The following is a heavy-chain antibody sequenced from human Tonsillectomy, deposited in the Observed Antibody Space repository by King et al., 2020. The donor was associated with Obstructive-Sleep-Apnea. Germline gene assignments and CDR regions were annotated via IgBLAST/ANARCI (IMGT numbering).Heavy chain of an antibody. J-gene: IGHJ4*02. D-gene: IGHD1-26*01. CDR1: GFSFRGDI. Sequence: ESQLVQSGGGLVQPGGSLRLSCAASGFSFRGDIRNWVRQAPWKWLEWVSYISSSSNTIYYADSVKGRFTISRDNAKNSLYLQMNSLRVEDTAVYYCARSGSYDYWGQGTLVTVSS. CDR3: ARSGSYDY. V-gene: IGHV3-48*04. CDR2: ISSSSNTI.